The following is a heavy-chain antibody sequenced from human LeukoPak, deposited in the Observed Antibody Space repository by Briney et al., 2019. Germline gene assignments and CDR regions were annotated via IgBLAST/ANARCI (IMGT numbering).Heavy chain of an antibody. V-gene: IGHV3-21*01. CDR1: GFTFSSYS. J-gene: IGHJ4*02. Sequence: GSLRLSCAASGFTFSSYSMNWVRQAPGKGLEWVSSISSSSSYIYYADSLKGRFTISRDNANNSLYLQMNSLRAEDTAVYYCARDVGVNTGAFDYWGQGTLVTVSS. CDR2: ISSSSSYI. CDR3: ARDVGVNTGAFDY. D-gene: IGHD1-26*01.